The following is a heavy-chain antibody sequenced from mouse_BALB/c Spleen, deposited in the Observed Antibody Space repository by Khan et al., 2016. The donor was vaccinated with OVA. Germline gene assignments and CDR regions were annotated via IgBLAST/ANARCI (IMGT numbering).Heavy chain of an antibody. D-gene: IGHD1-1*01. CDR3: ARLAYYYNSEGFAY. CDR1: GFTFSTYG. Sequence: EVKLVESGGDFVRPGGSLKLSCAASGFTFSTYGMSWVRQTPDKRLEWVATINTGGAYTYYPDSVKGRFTISRDNAKNTLYLQLSSLKSEDTAIKYCARLAYYYNSEGFAYWGQGTLVTVSA. V-gene: IGHV5-6*02. J-gene: IGHJ3*01. CDR2: INTGGAYT.